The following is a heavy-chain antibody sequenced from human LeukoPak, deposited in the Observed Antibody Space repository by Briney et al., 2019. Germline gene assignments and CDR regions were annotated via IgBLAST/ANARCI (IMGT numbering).Heavy chain of an antibody. D-gene: IGHD4-17*01. CDR3: ATPPTVTRNY. CDR2: ISGSGGRS. Sequence: GGSLRLSCAASGFTFSSYAMSWVRQAPGKGLEWVSSISGSGGRSYHADSVKGRFTISRDNSKNTLYLQMNSLRAEDTAVYYCATPPTVTRNYWGQGILVTVSS. CDR1: GFTFSSYA. J-gene: IGHJ4*02. V-gene: IGHV3-23*01.